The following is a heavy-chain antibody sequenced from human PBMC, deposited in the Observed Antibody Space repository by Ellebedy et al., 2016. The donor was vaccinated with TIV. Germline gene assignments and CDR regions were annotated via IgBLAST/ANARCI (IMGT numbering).Heavy chain of an antibody. CDR3: ARDYLFDY. J-gene: IGHJ4*02. Sequence: ASVKVSXKASGYTFSSYYMHWVRQAPGQGLEWMGWINPNSGGTNYAQKFQGRVTMTRDTSISTAYMELSRLRSDDTAVYYCARDYLFDYWGQGTLVTVSS. V-gene: IGHV1-2*02. CDR1: GYTFSSYY. CDR2: INPNSGGT.